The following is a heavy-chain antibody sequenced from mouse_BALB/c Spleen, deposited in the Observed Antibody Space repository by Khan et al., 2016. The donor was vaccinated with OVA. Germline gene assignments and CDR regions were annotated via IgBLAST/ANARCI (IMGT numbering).Heavy chain of an antibody. CDR2: IYPGSDNT. CDR3: TREWADWLPY. V-gene: IGHV1-77*01. CDR1: GYIFTDYN. Sequence: QVQLQQSGAELARPGASVKLSCKASGYIFTDYNINWMRQRTGQGLEWIGEIYPGSDNTYYTERFTGQATLTVDKSSSTAYMHLSSLTSEDSAVDFCTREWADWLPYWGQGTLVTVSA. J-gene: IGHJ3*01.